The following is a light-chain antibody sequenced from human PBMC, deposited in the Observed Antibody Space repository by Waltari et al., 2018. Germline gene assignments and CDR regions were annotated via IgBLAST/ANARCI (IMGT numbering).Light chain of an antibody. CDR3: QQYDSYSAT. Sequence: DIQMTQSPSTLSASVGDRCTITCRASQSISSWLAWYQQKPGKAPKLLIYKASSLESGVPSRFSGSGSGTEFTLTITSLQPDDFATYYCQQYDSYSATFGQGPRWKS. V-gene: IGKV1-5*03. CDR2: KAS. J-gene: IGKJ1*01. CDR1: QSISSW.